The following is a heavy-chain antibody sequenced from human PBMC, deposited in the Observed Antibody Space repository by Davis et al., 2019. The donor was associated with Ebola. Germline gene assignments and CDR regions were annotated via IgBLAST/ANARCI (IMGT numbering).Heavy chain of an antibody. V-gene: IGHV3-9*01. J-gene: IGHJ4*02. D-gene: IGHD1-26*01. CDR1: GFTFDDYG. Sequence: PGGSLRLSCAASGFTFDDYGMHWVRQAPGKGLEWISGISWNTNVTGYADSVRGRFTISRDNSNNMIYLQMNSLRAEDTAVYYCARDHLEGSLDYWGQGTLVSVSS. CDR3: ARDHLEGSLDY. CDR2: ISWNTNVT.